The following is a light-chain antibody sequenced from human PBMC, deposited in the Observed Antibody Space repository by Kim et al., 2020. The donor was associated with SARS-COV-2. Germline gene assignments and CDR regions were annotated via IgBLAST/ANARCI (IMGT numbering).Light chain of an antibody. CDR3: QVWDRRCDHYV. Sequence: SYELTQPPSVSVAPGKTARITCGGNNIGSKSVHWYQQKPGQAPVLVIYYDSDRPSGLPERFSGSNSGNTATLTISRVEAGDEADYYCQVWDRRCDHYVFG. J-gene: IGLJ1*01. V-gene: IGLV3-21*04. CDR1: NIGSKS. CDR2: YDS.